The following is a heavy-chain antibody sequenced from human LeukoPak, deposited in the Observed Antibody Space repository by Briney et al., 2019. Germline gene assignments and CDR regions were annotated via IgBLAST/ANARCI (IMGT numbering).Heavy chain of an antibody. CDR1: GFTLSNVW. CDR2: IRGDGSVK. J-gene: IGHJ4*02. CDR3: GRSVAAPADY. D-gene: IGHD6-6*01. V-gene: IGHV3-7*03. Sequence: GGSLRLSCATSGFTLSNVWMSWVRQAPGKGPEWVGNIRGDGSVKFYLDSVKGRFTISRDDTNSVSLQMNNLKAEDTAVYYCGRSVAAPADYWGQGTLVIVSS.